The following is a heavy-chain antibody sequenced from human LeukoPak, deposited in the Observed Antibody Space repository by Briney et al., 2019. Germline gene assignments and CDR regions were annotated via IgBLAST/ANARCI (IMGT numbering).Heavy chain of an antibody. V-gene: IGHV4-59*08. CDR1: GGSISSYY. Sequence: SETLSLTCTVSGGSISSYYWSWIRQPPGKGLEWIGYIYYSGSTNYNPSLKSRVTISVGTSKNQFSLKLSSVTAADTAVYYCARHSERWLGAFDIWGQGTMVTVSS. CDR2: IYYSGST. CDR3: ARHSERWLGAFDI. D-gene: IGHD6-19*01. J-gene: IGHJ3*02.